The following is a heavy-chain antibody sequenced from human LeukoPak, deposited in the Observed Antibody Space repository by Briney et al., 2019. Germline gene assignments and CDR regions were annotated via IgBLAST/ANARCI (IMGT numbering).Heavy chain of an antibody. D-gene: IGHD5-18*01. CDR1: GFTFSSYG. J-gene: IGHJ4*02. CDR3: AKGSDTAMVSLDY. V-gene: IGHV3-30*02. CDR2: IRYDGSNK. Sequence: GGSLRLSCAASGFTFSSYGMHWVRQAPGKGLEGVAFIRYDGSNKYYADSVKGRFTISRDNSKNTLYLQMNSLRAEDTAVYYCAKGSDTAMVSLDYWGQGTLVTVSS.